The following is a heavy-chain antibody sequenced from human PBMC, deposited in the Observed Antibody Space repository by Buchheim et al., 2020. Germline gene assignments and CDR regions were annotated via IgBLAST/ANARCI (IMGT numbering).Heavy chain of an antibody. D-gene: IGHD5-18*01. V-gene: IGHV1-46*01. CDR3: ARGDTARVTDYYYGMDV. Sequence: QVQLVQSGAEVKKPGASVKVSCKASGYTFTSYYMHWVRQAPGQGLEWMGIINPSGGSTSYAQKFQGRVTMTRATSTSPVYMELGSLRSEDTAVYYCARGDTARVTDYYYGMDVWGQGTT. J-gene: IGHJ6*02. CDR1: GYTFTSYY. CDR2: INPSGGST.